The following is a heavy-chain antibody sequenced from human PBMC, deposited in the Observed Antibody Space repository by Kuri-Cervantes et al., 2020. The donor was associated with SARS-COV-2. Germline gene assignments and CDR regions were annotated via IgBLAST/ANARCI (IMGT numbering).Heavy chain of an antibody. J-gene: IGHJ4*02. V-gene: IGHV1-8*01. D-gene: IGHD3-3*01. CDR2: MNPNSGNT. CDR1: GYTFTSYD. CDR3: ARGPGLRFLEWEDPFDY. Sequence: ASVKVSCKASGYTFTSYDINWVRQATGQGLEWMGWMNPNSGNTGYAQKFQGRVTMTRNTSISTAYMELSGLRSEDTAVYYRARGPGLRFLEWEDPFDYWGQGTLVTVSS.